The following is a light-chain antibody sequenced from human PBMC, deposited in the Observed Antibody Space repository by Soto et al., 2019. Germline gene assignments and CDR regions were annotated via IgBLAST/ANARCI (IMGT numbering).Light chain of an antibody. V-gene: IGLV2-14*01. Sequence: QSVLTQPASVSGSPGQSITISCTGASSDVGNYNYVSWFQQHPGKAPKLLIYEVTTRPSGVSNRFSGSKSGDTASLTISGLQAEDEADYYCSSYTSSSTWVFGGGTKVTVL. J-gene: IGLJ3*02. CDR2: EVT. CDR1: SSDVGNYNY. CDR3: SSYTSSSTWV.